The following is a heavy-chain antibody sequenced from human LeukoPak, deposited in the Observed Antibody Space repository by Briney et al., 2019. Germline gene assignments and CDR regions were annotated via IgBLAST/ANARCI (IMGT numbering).Heavy chain of an antibody. CDR1: GFTFSSYW. J-gene: IGHJ6*02. D-gene: IGHD3-9*01. CDR3: ARGSRYFDWLLEEGMDV. V-gene: IGHV3-74*03. CDR2: INSDGSST. Sequence: GGSLRLSCAASGFTFSSYWMHWVRQAPGKGLVWVSRINSDGSSTTYADSVKGRFTISRDNAKNTLYLQMNSLRAEDTAMYYCARGSRYFDWLLEEGMDVWGQGTTVTVSS.